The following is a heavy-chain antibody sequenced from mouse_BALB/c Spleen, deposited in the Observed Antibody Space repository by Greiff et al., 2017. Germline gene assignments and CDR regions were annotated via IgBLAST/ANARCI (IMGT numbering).Heavy chain of an antibody. V-gene: IGHV14-3*02. D-gene: IGHD2-2*01. CDR3: ARGGYLPYFDY. CDR2: IDPANGNT. CDR1: GFNIKDTY. Sequence: VQLKQSGAELVKPGASVKLSCTASGFNIKDTYMHWVKQRPEQGLEWIGRIDPANGNTKYDPKFQGKATITADTSSNTAYLQLSSLTSEDTAVYYCARGGYLPYFDYWGQGTTLTVSS. J-gene: IGHJ2*01.